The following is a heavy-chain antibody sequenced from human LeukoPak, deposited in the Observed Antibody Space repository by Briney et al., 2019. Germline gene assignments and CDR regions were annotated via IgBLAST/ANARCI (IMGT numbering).Heavy chain of an antibody. Sequence: SVKVSCKASGGTFSSYAISWVRQAPGQGLEWMGGIIPIFGTANYAQKFQGRVTITADESTSTAYMELSSLRSEDTAVYYCARAPEDTTGYSSSWYYFDYWGQGTLVTVSS. CDR2: IIPIFGTA. J-gene: IGHJ4*02. CDR1: GGTFSSYA. CDR3: ARAPEDTTGYSSSWYYFDY. V-gene: IGHV1-69*13. D-gene: IGHD6-13*01.